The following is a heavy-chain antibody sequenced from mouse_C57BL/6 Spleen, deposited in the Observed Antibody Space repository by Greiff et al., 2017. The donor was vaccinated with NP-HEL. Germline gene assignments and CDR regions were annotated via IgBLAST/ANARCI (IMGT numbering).Heavy chain of an antibody. Sequence: EVQLVESGGGLVKPGGSLKLSCAASGFTFSDYGMHWVRQAPEKGLEWVAYISSGSSTIYYADTVKGRFTISRDNAKNTLFLQMTSLRSEDTAMYYCARPAHGDAMDYWGQGTSVTVSS. CDR2: ISSGSSTI. J-gene: IGHJ4*01. CDR3: ARPAHGDAMDY. CDR1: GFTFSDYG. V-gene: IGHV5-17*01.